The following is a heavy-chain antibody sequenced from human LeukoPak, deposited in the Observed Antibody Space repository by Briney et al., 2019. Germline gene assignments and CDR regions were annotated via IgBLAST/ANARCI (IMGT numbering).Heavy chain of an antibody. CDR3: ARRLTQYDCFDP. V-gene: IGHV6-1*01. Sequence: SQTLSLTCAISGDSVSIDSVTWNWIRQSPSRGLEWLGRTYYRSTWYNDYAVSVRGRITVNPDTSKNQFSLHLNSVTPEDTAVYYCARRLTQYDCFDPWGQGILVTVSS. J-gene: IGHJ5*02. CDR1: GDSVSIDSVT. CDR2: TYYRSTWYN. D-gene: IGHD2-2*01.